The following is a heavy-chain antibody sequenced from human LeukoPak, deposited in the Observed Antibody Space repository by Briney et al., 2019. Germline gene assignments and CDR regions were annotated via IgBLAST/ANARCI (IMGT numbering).Heavy chain of an antibody. D-gene: IGHD6-6*01. Sequence: PSETLSLTCTVSGYSISSGYYWGWIRQPPEKGLEWIGSIYHSGSTYYNPSLKSRVTISVDTSKNQFSLKLSSVTAADTAVYYCARDPSSIAARHPVDYWGQGTLVTVSS. V-gene: IGHV4-38-2*02. CDR2: IYHSGST. CDR1: GYSISSGYY. CDR3: ARDPSSIAARHPVDY. J-gene: IGHJ4*02.